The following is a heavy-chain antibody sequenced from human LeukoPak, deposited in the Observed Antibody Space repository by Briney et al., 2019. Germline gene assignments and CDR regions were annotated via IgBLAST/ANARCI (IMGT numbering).Heavy chain of an antibody. V-gene: IGHV4-59*01. Sequence: SETLSLTCTVSGGSISSYYWSWIRQPPGKGLEWIAYMYNSGSTNYNPSLKSRVTISIDTSKNQFSLKLSSLTAADTAIYYCARGIESYGDYGYWGQGILVTVSS. CDR3: ARGIESYGDYGY. D-gene: IGHD4-17*01. J-gene: IGHJ4*02. CDR1: GGSISSYY. CDR2: MYNSGST.